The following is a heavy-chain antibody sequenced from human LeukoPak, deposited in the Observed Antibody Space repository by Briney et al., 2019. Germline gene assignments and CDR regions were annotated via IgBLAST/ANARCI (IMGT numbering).Heavy chain of an antibody. CDR3: ARHRYLSGFDY. J-gene: IGHJ4*02. D-gene: IGHD1-26*01. V-gene: IGHV3-30-3*01. Sequence: PGRSLRLSCAASGFTFSSYAMHWVRQAPGKGLEWVAVISYDGSNKYYADSVKGRFTISRDNSKNTLYLQMNSLRAEDTAVYYCARHRYLSGFDYWGQGTLVTVSS. CDR2: ISYDGSNK. CDR1: GFTFSSYA.